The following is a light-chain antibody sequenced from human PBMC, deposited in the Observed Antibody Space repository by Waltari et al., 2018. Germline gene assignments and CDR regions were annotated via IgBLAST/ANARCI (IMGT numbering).Light chain of an antibody. CDR3: QQRGTWPLT. CDR2: AAS. J-gene: IGKJ4*01. Sequence: DIQMTQSPSSLSASVGDRVTITCRASQSISSYLNWYQQKPGKAPKLLIYAASSLQSGVPSRFSGSGSGTDFTLTISSLEPEDFAVYYCQQRGTWPLTFGGGTKVEIK. V-gene: IGKV1-39*01. CDR1: QSISSY.